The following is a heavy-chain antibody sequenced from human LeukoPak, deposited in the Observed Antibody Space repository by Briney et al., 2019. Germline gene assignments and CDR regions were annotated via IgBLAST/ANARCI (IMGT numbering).Heavy chain of an antibody. CDR1: GASISSGAYY. CDR3: AGEGRGYGFMDV. D-gene: IGHD5-12*01. CDR2: IYYTGHT. V-gene: IGHV4-31*03. Sequence: SETLSLTCTVSGASISSGAYYWTWIRQYPEKGLEWIGYIYYTGHTYYNPSLQSRLTMSVDASKNQFSLEISSVTAADTAVYYCAGEGRGYGFMDVWGEGTTVSVSS. J-gene: IGHJ6*03.